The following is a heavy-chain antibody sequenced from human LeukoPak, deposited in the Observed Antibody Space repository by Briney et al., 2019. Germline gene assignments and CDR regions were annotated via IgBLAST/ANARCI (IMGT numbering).Heavy chain of an antibody. Sequence: GGSLRLSCEASGFIFSSHSINWVRQAPGKGLEWVSSISSGGTKIYYADSVKGRFTISRDDVKKSVYLQMNSLRVEDTAVYYCARDFLAAGDYWGQGTQVTVSS. CDR1: GFIFSSHS. CDR3: ARDFLAAGDY. CDR2: ISSGGTKI. J-gene: IGHJ4*02. V-gene: IGHV3-21*01. D-gene: IGHD6-13*01.